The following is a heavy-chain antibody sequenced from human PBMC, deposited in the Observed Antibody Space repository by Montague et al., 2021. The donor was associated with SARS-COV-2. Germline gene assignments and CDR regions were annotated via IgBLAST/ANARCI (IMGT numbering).Heavy chain of an antibody. CDR3: ARICYYDRSGFSDFVRWFDP. Sequence: SETLSLTCAVSGGSFSDYFWTWIRQTPGKGLEWIGEITHSGSTNYNLSLKSRLSISIDTSKTQFSLTLRSLTAADTAVYYCARICYYDRSGFSDFVRWFDPWGQGTLVTVSS. V-gene: IGHV4-34*01. CDR2: ITHSGST. J-gene: IGHJ5*02. CDR1: GGSFSDYF. D-gene: IGHD3-22*01.